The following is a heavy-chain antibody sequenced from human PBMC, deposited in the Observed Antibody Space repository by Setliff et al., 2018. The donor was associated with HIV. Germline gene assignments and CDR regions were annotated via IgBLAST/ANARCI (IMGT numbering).Heavy chain of an antibody. J-gene: IGHJ4*02. CDR1: GLTFTNYA. D-gene: IGHD6-6*01. CDR2: ISYDGGSK. V-gene: IGHV3-30*12. Sequence: SCAVSGLTFTNYAMHWVRQAPGKGLESVSFISYDGGSKYYADSVKGRFTISRDNSKNTLYLQMNSLRVEDTAIYYCARAWAMQQLVPAYWGQGTLVTVSS. CDR3: ARAWAMQQLVPAY.